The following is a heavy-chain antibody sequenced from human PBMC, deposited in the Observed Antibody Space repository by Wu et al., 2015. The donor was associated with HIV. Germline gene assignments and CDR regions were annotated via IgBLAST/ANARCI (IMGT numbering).Heavy chain of an antibody. J-gene: IGHJ4*02. CDR1: GYTFTNYY. D-gene: IGHD4-11*01. CDR2: INPSGGST. Sequence: QVQLVQSGAEVKKPGASVKVSXGASGYTFTNYYIHWLRQAPGQGLEWMAWINPSGGSTIYSENFEGRITVTRDTSTKTVYMELDSLTSGDTAVYYCARDATPITTEFDYWGQGTLITVSS. V-gene: IGHV1-2*02. CDR3: ARDATPITTEFDY.